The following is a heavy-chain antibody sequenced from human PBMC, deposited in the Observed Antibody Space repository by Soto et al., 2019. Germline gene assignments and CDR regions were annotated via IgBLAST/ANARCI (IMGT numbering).Heavy chain of an antibody. CDR3: ARLDGNSADYYYGMDV. D-gene: IGHD6-19*01. CDR1: GGSITTSNYC. V-gene: IGHV4-39*01. Sequence: LSLTCSVSGGSITTSNYCWGWIRQPPGKGLEWIASIHYTGSTYYNPSLKSRVTISVDTSKNQFSLKLSSVTAADTAVYYCARLDGNSADYYYGMDVWGQGTTVTVSS. J-gene: IGHJ6*02. CDR2: IHYTGST.